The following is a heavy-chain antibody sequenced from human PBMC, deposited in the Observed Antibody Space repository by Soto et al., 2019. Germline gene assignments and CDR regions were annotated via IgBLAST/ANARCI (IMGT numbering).Heavy chain of an antibody. CDR1: GFTVSSNY. Sequence: QLVESGGGLVQPGGSLRLSCAASGFTVSSNYMSWVRQAPGKGLEWVSIIYSGGDTYYADSVKGRFTISRDNSKNTLYLQMNSLRAEDTAVYYCARGSVGATGGDYWGQGTLVTVSS. J-gene: IGHJ4*02. CDR3: ARGSVGATGGDY. D-gene: IGHD1-26*01. CDR2: IYSGGDT. V-gene: IGHV3-66*01.